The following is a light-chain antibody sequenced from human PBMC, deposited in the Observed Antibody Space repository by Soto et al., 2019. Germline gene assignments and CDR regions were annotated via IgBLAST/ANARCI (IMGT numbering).Light chain of an antibody. CDR2: DVS. Sequence: QSALTQPRSVSGSLGQSVTISCTGTSSDVGTYNYVSWYQQHPGKAPKVMIYDVSERPSGVPDRFFGSKSGNTASLTISVLQAEDEADYYCCSYAGSPRYVLGTGTKLTVL. V-gene: IGLV2-11*01. CDR1: SSDVGTYNY. CDR3: CSYAGSPRYV. J-gene: IGLJ1*01.